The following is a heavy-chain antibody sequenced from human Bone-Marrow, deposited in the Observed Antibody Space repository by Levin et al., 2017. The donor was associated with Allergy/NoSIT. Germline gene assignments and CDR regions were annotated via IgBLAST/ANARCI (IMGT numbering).Heavy chain of an antibody. J-gene: IGHJ4*02. Sequence: SETLSLTCAVSGGSMNDYYWSWVRQPPGKGLEYIGHFLYGGNAYYNPSLRGRVTMSADTSRKQVSLKLASVTAADTAIYYCAGGGYAARFEYWGQGALVTVSS. CDR2: FLYGGNA. V-gene: IGHV4-59*01. CDR3: AGGGYAARFEY. D-gene: IGHD6-25*01. CDR1: GGSMNDYY.